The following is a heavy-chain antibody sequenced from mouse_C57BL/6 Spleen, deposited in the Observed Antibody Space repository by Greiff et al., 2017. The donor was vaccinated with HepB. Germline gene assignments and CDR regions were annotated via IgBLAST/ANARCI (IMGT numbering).Heavy chain of an antibody. CDR2: IYPRSGNT. Sequence: VMLVESGAELARPGASVKLSCKASGYTFTSYGISWVKQRTGQGLEWIGEIYPRSGNTYYNEKFKGKATLTADKSSSTAYMELRSLTSEDSAVYFCARERVGGSSYGWYFDVWGTGTTVTVSS. D-gene: IGHD1-1*01. CDR3: ARERVGGSSYGWYFDV. CDR1: GYTFTSYG. J-gene: IGHJ1*03. V-gene: IGHV1-81*01.